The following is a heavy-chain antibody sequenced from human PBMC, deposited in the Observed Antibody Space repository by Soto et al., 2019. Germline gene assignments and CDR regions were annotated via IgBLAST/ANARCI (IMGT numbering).Heavy chain of an antibody. CDR1: GFTFSSYA. CDR3: AKADQWIQLWFFFDY. V-gene: IGHV3-23*01. J-gene: IGHJ4*02. D-gene: IGHD5-18*01. CDR2: ISGSGTNT. Sequence: PGGSLRLSCAASGFTFSSYAMGWVRQAPGQGLEWVSSISGSGTNTYYADSVKGRFTISRDISKNTLYLQMNSLTAEDTAVYYCAKADQWIQLWFFFDYWGQGTPVTVSS.